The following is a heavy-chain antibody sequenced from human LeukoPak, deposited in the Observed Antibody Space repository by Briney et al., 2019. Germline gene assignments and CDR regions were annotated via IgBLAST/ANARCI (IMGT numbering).Heavy chain of an antibody. V-gene: IGHV3-7*01. D-gene: IGHD3-22*01. CDR1: EFTFSTYW. CDR2: IKQDGSET. Sequence: PGGSLRLSCAASEFTFSTYWMSWVRQAPGKGLEWVANIKQDGSETYYVDSVKGRFTISRDNAKNSLYLQMNSLRAEDTAVYYCARVETAHYYDSSGPVECWGQGTLVTVSS. CDR3: ARVETAHYYDSSGPVEC. J-gene: IGHJ4*02.